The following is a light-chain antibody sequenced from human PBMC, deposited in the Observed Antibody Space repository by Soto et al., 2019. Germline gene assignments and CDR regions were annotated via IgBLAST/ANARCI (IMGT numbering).Light chain of an antibody. CDR3: AAWDGSLSAVL. Sequence: QSVLTQSPSASGTPGQRVTISCSGSRSNIGTYTVNWYQQLPGTAPTLLIYLNTQRPSGVPNRFSGSKSGTSASLAISGPQSEDEAEYYCAAWDGSLSAVLFGGGTKLTVL. CDR2: LNT. J-gene: IGLJ2*01. CDR1: RSNIGTYT. V-gene: IGLV1-44*01.